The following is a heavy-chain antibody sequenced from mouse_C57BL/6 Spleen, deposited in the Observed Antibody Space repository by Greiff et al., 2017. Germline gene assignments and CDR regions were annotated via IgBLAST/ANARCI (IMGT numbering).Heavy chain of an antibody. CDR3: ARCSDRYGSRDY. J-gene: IGHJ2*01. CDR2: IDPSDSYT. V-gene: IGHV1-69*01. Sequence: VQLQQPGAELVMPGASVKLSCKASGYTFTSYWMHWVKQRPGQGLEWIGEIDPSDSYTNYNQKFKGKSTLTVDKSSSTAYMQLSSLTSEDSAVYYCARCSDRYGSRDYWGQGTTLTVSS. CDR1: GYTFTSYW. D-gene: IGHD1-1*01.